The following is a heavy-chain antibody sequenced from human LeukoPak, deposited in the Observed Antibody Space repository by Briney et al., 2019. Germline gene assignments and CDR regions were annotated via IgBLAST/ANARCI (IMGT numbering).Heavy chain of an antibody. CDR1: GCSLRSYV. CDR3: ARGRGPRIVVGGDAFDI. CDR2: ISADNGDT. J-gene: IGHJ3*02. D-gene: IGHD2-15*01. V-gene: IGHV1-18*01. Sequence: SCAASGCSLRSYVISGGRQAPGQGLWWMGWISADNGDTNYAQKRHGRVHITTDTSTSTAYMELRSLRSDDTAVYYCARGRGPRIVVGGDAFDIWGQGTMVTVSS.